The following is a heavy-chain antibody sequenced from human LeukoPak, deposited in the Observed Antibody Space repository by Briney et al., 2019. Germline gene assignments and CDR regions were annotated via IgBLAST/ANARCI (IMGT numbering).Heavy chain of an antibody. D-gene: IGHD6-13*01. V-gene: IGHV4-4*07. CDR1: GGSINFYY. CDR2: IYSTGST. CDR3: ARGIADPYSFDP. J-gene: IGHJ5*02. Sequence: SETLSLTCTVSGGSINFYYWSWIRQPAGKGLEWIGRIYSTGSTNYSPSLKSRVTMSVDKSKNQFSLNLSSVTAADTAVYYCARGIADPYSFDPWRQGTLVTVSS.